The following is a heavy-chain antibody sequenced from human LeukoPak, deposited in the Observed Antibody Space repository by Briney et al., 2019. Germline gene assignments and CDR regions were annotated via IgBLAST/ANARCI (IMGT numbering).Heavy chain of an antibody. V-gene: IGHV3-23*01. CDR3: AKDGSSWAADYYFDY. Sequence: GGSLRLSCAASGFTFSSYAMSWVHQAPGKGPEWVSAISGSGGSTYYADSVKGRFTISRDNSKNTLYPQMNTLRAEDTAVYYCAKDGSSWAADYYFDYWGQGTLVTVSS. CDR1: GFTFSSYA. CDR2: ISGSGGST. D-gene: IGHD1-26*01. J-gene: IGHJ4*02.